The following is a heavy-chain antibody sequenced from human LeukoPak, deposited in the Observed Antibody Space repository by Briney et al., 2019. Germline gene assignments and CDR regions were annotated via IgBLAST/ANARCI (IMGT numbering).Heavy chain of an antibody. D-gene: IGHD2-2*02. V-gene: IGHV1-69*13. CDR3: ARDRPGRYCSTISCYSASPFDP. J-gene: IGHJ5*02. Sequence: SVTVSCKASGGTVSRYPISWVRQAPGQGLEWMGGIIPIFGTANYAQKFQGRVTITADESTSTAYMELSSLRSEDTAVYYCARDRPGRYCSTISCYSASPFDPWGQGTLVTVSS. CDR1: GGTVSRYP. CDR2: IIPIFGTA.